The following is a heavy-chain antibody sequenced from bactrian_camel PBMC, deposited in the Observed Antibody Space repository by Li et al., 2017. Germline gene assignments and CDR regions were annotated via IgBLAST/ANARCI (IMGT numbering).Heavy chain of an antibody. V-gene: IGHV3S45*01. J-gene: IGHJ4*01. D-gene: IGHD7*01. CDR2: MYNRLVLKS. CDR1: GHTY. CDR3: AARSLPGVVPPLAESSYNI. Sequence: QVQLVESGGGSVQAGGSLTLSCLISGHTYMGWFRQAPGKEREGVAAMYNRLVLKSYYSDSVKDRFTISLDNDKNTLYLQMLSLKPEDTAMYYCAARSLPGVVPPLAESSYNIWGQGTQVTVS.